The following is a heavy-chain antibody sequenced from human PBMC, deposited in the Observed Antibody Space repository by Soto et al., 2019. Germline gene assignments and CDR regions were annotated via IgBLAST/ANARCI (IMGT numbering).Heavy chain of an antibody. D-gene: IGHD3-10*01. V-gene: IGHV1-69*01. CDR2: VSPPFRTS. CDR3: ARVLYYGSGSYSPYGMDV. Sequence: QVQLVQSGAEVKKPGSSVKVSCKTSGVSFNNNGIGWVRQAPGHGLEWMGGVSPPFRTSNYARKLQGRISLPADASTGTGNMELSSLTSADTAQYYCARVLYYGSGSYSPYGMDVWGQGTTVTVSS. CDR1: GVSFNNNG. J-gene: IGHJ6*02.